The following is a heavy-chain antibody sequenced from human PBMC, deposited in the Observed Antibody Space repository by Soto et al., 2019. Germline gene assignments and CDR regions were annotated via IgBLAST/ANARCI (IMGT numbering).Heavy chain of an antibody. CDR2: PNRDGGTI. D-gene: IGHD5-18*01. CDR1: GFIFSIYS. CDR3: ARNVDTSMVKLWFDT. V-gene: IGHV3-48*02. J-gene: IGHJ5*02. Sequence: EEQLVESGGGLVHPGGSLRLSCGASGFIFSIYSMNWVRQAPGKGLEWVAYPNRDGGTIQYADSVRGRFTSSRDNATNSLYLQMNSLTHEDTAVYYCARNVDTSMVKLWFDTWGQGTLVTVSS.